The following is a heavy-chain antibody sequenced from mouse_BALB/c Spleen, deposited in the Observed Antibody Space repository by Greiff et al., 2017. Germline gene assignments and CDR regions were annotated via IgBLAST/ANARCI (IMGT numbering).Heavy chain of an antibody. D-gene: IGHD2-14*01. CDR3: ARPPYYRYAMDY. J-gene: IGHJ4*01. V-gene: IGHV2-9*02. Sequence: VMLVESGPGLVAPSQSLSITCTVSGFSLTSYGVHWVRQPPGKGLEWLGVIWAGGSTNYNSALMSRLSISKDNSKSQVFLKMNSLQTDDTAMYYCARPPYYRYAMDYWGQGTSVTVSS. CDR1: GFSLTSYG. CDR2: IWAGGST.